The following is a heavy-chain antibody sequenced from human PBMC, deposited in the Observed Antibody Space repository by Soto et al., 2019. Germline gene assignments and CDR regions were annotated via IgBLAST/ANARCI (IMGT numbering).Heavy chain of an antibody. V-gene: IGHV3-23*01. CDR3: AGVKRSSNYAAGSYY. CDR2: ISGSGAPT. Sequence: EVQLLESGGGLVQPGGSLRLSCAASGFTFSSYAMSWVRQAPGKGLEWVSVISGSGAPTQYADSAKGRFTISRDNSKNTLYLQMNSLRVDDTAVYYCAGVKRSSNYAAGSYYWGQGTLVTVSS. D-gene: IGHD4-4*01. CDR1: GFTFSSYA. J-gene: IGHJ4*02.